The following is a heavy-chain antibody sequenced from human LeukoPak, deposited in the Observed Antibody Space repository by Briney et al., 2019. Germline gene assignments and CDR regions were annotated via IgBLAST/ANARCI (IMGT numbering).Heavy chain of an antibody. CDR2: IKQDGSEK. CDR3: ASVIEEGSVGAFDI. CDR1: GFTFSVYW. J-gene: IGHJ3*02. D-gene: IGHD1-26*01. Sequence: GGSLRLSCAASGFTFSVYWMSWVRQAPGKGLEWVANIKQDGSEKYYVDSVKGRFTISRDNAKNSLYLQMNSLRAEDTAVYYCASVIEEGSVGAFDIWGQGTMVTVSS. V-gene: IGHV3-7*03.